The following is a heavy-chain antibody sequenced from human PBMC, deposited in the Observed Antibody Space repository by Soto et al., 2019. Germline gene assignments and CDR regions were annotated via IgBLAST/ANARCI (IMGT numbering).Heavy chain of an antibody. V-gene: IGHV4-34*01. J-gene: IGHJ6*02. D-gene: IGHD2-2*01. CDR1: GGSFSGYY. Sequence: SETLSLTCAVYGGSFSGYYWSWIRQPPGKGLEWIGEINHSGSTNYNPSLKSRVTISVDTSKNQFSLKLSSVTAADTAVYYCARVAVVPAANTPLGYYYYGRDVWGQGTTVTVSS. CDR2: INHSGST. CDR3: ARVAVVPAANTPLGYYYYGRDV.